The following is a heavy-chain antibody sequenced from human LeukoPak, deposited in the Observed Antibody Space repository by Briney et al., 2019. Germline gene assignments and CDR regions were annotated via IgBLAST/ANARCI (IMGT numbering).Heavy chain of an antibody. J-gene: IGHJ4*02. D-gene: IGHD3-3*01. Sequence: GGSLRLSCAASGFTFSSYAMSWVCQAPGEGLGWVSAISVSGGSTYYADSGKGRFTISRDNSKNTLYLQMNSLRAEDTAVYYCAKDSASITIFGVVISSVYWGQGTLVTVSS. CDR3: AKDSASITIFGVVISSVY. CDR1: GFTFSSYA. V-gene: IGHV3-23*01. CDR2: ISVSGGST.